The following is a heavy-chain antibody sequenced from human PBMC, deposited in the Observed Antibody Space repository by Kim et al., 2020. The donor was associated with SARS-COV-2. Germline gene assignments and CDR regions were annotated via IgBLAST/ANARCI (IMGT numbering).Heavy chain of an antibody. V-gene: IGHV3-21*01. J-gene: IGHJ4*02. D-gene: IGHD1-20*01. CDR3: ATVNNWNDLY. Sequence: GGSLRLSCAASGFTFSSYSMNWVRQAPGKGLEWVSSISSSSSYIYYADSVKGRFTISRDNAKNSLYLQMNSMRAEDTAVYYCATVNNWNDLYWGQGTLVTVSS. CDR1: GFTFSSYS. CDR2: ISSSSSYI.